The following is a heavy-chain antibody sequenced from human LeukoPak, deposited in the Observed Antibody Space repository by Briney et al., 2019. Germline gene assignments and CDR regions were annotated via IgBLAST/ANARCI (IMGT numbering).Heavy chain of an antibody. V-gene: IGHV3-74*01. J-gene: IGHJ4*02. D-gene: IGHD3-22*01. CDR3: ARGVPGYYGLDY. CDR1: GFTFSTNW. Sequence: QSGGSLRLSCEASGFTFSTNWMHWVRHLPGKGLLWVSRLNGHGTSASYAESVTGRFTISRDNAKNTLYLQLNSLTVDDTAVYYCARGVPGYYGLDYWGQGTLVTVSS. CDR2: LNGHGTSA.